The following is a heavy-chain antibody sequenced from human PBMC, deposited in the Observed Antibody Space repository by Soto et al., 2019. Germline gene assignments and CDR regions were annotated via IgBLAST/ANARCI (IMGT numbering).Heavy chain of an antibody. CDR1: GFTFTNFA. D-gene: IGHD6-19*01. Sequence: PGGSLGLSCAASGFTFTNFAMSWVRQAPGRGLEWVSGISASGRDTYYADSVKDRFTVSRDNSKNTLYLQMNSLRAEDTAIYYYAKGKASGWYYIDYWGQGARVTGSS. V-gene: IGHV3-23*01. CDR3: AKGKASGWYYIDY. CDR2: ISASGRDT. J-gene: IGHJ4*02.